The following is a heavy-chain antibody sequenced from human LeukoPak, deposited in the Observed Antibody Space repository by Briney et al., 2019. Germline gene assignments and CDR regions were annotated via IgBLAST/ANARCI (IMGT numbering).Heavy chain of an antibody. CDR2: ISSSSSYI. Sequence: PGGSLRLSCAASGFTFSRSSMNWVRQAPGEGLEWVSSISSSSSYIYYADSVKGRFTISRDNAKNSLYLQMNSLRAEDTAVYYCARADCSSTRCSYYFDYWGQGTLVTVSS. CDR3: ARADCSSTRCSYYFDY. D-gene: IGHD2-2*01. CDR1: GFTFSRSS. V-gene: IGHV3-21*01. J-gene: IGHJ4*02.